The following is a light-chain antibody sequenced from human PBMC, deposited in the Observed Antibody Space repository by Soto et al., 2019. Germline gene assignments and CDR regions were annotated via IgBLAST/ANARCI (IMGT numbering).Light chain of an antibody. CDR2: GAS. CDR3: QQYNKWPPET. J-gene: IGKJ1*01. V-gene: IGKV3-15*01. Sequence: ETLLTQSPGTPPFSPGDRPTLSSSPSQSVSSNLAWYQQRPGQAPRLLIYGASTRATGIPARFSGSGSGTEFTLTISSLQSEDFAIYYCQQYNKWPPETFGQGTKVDIK. CDR1: QSVSSN.